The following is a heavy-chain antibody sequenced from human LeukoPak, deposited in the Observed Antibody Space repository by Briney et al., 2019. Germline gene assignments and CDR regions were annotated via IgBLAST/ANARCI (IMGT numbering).Heavy chain of an antibody. CDR1: GGSFSGYY. J-gene: IGHJ5*02. D-gene: IGHD3-9*01. Sequence: SETLSLTCAVYGGSFSGYYWSWIRQPPGKGLEWIGEINHSGSTNYNPSLKSRVTISVDRSKNQFSLKLSSVTAADTAVYYCARAPYDILTGYYSWFDPWGQGTLVTVSS. V-gene: IGHV4-34*01. CDR2: INHSGST. CDR3: ARAPYDILTGYYSWFDP.